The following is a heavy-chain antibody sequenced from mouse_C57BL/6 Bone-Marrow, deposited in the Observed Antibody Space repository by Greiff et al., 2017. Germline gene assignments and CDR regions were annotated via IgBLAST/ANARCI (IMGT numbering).Heavy chain of an antibody. Sequence: LQQSGGGLVKPGGSLKLSCAASGFTFSSYTMSWVRQTPEKRLEWVATISGGGGNTYYPDRVKGRFTISRDNAKNTLYLQMSSLRSEDTALYYCARSKVTTVVEDYWGQGTSVTVSS. CDR1: GFTFSSYT. CDR2: ISGGGGNT. D-gene: IGHD1-1*01. J-gene: IGHJ4*01. CDR3: ARSKVTTVVEDY. V-gene: IGHV5-9*01.